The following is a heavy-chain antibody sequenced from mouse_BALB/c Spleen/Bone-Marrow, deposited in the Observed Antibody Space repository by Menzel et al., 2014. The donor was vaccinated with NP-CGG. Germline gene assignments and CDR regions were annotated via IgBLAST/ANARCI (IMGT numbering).Heavy chain of an antibody. CDR1: GYTFTNYY. V-gene: IGHV1S81*02. J-gene: IGHJ3*01. Sequence: HVQLQQSGAELVKPGASVKLSSKTSGYTFTNYYIYWVKQRPGQGLEWIGEINPGNGGTNFNERFKSKATLTVDKSSTTAYILLTSLTSEGSAVYYCARGSPYWGQGTLVTVSA. CDR3: ARGSPY. CDR2: INPGNGGT. D-gene: IGHD6-2*01.